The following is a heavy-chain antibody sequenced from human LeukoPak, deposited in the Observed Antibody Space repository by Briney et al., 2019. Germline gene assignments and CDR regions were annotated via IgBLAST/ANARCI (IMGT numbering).Heavy chain of an antibody. CDR2: ISAYNGNT. Sequence: ASVKVSCKASGYTFTSYGISWVRQAPGQGLEWMGWISAYNGNTNYAQKLQGRVTMTTDTSTSTAYVELRSLRSDDTAVYYCARDDNVVVPAAYDYWGQGTLVTVSS. CDR1: GYTFTSYG. J-gene: IGHJ4*02. D-gene: IGHD2-2*01. CDR3: ARDDNVVVPAAYDY. V-gene: IGHV1-18*01.